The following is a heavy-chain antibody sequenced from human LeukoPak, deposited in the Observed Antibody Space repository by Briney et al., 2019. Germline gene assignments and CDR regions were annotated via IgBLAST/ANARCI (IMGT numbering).Heavy chain of an antibody. J-gene: IGHJ6*03. V-gene: IGHV1-2*02. CDR2: INPNSGDT. Sequence: ASVKVSCKASGYTFTSYDINWVRQATGQGLEWMGWINPNSGDTNYAQKFQGRVTMTRDTSISTAYMELSRLRSDDTALYYCARGVDGTYYYYYMDVWGKGTTVSVSS. D-gene: IGHD6-19*01. CDR3: ARGVDGTYYYYYMDV. CDR1: GYTFTSYD.